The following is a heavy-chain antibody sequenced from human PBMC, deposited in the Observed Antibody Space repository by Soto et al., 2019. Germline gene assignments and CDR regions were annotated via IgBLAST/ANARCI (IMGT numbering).Heavy chain of an antibody. Sequence: QVQLVQSGAEVKKPGSSVKVSCKASGGTFSSYAISWVRQAPGQGLEWMGGIIPIFGTANYAQKFQGRVTITADESTSTAYMELSSLRSEDTAVYYWARGTGRRTPGGIAVAIDYWGQGTLVTVSS. J-gene: IGHJ4*02. D-gene: IGHD6-19*01. CDR3: ARGTGRRTPGGIAVAIDY. V-gene: IGHV1-69*01. CDR2: IIPIFGTA. CDR1: GGTFSSYA.